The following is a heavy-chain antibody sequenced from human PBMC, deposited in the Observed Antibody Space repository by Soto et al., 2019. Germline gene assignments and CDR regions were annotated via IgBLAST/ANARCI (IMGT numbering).Heavy chain of an antibody. J-gene: IGHJ4*02. CDR2: ISGSGGST. Sequence: GGSLRLSCAASGFTFSSYAMSWVRQAPGKGLEWVSAISGSGGSTYYADSVKGRFTISRDNSKNTLYLQMNSLRAEDTAVYYCARDRFYYGSSGYYYFDYWGQGTLVTVS. CDR3: ARDRFYYGSSGYYYFDY. CDR1: GFTFSSYA. D-gene: IGHD3-22*01. V-gene: IGHV3-23*01.